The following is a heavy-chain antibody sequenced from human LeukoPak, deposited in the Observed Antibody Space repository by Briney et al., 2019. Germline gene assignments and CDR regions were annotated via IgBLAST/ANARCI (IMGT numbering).Heavy chain of an antibody. D-gene: IGHD5-12*01. V-gene: IGHV3-21*01. Sequence: GGSLRLSCAASGFTFSSYSMNWVRQAPGKGLEWVSSISSSSSYIYYADSVKGRLTISRDNAKNSLYLQMNSLRAEDTAVYYCARDSGYDTPFDYWGQGTLVTVSS. CDR1: GFTFSSYS. CDR3: ARDSGYDTPFDY. CDR2: ISSSSSYI. J-gene: IGHJ4*02.